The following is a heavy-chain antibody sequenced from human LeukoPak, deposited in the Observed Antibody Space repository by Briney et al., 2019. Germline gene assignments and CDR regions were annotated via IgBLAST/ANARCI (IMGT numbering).Heavy chain of an antibody. J-gene: IGHJ4*02. CDR1: GFTFGNYG. CDR2: INWNGGST. D-gene: IGHD4-17*01. CDR3: ARAQTYGDSRLLLDY. Sequence: PGGSLRLSCAASGFTFGNYGMSWVRQAPGKGLEWVSGINWNGGSTGYADSVEGRFTIFRDNAKNFQYLQMNSLRVEDTALYYCARAQTYGDSRLLLDYWGQGTLVTVSS. V-gene: IGHV3-20*04.